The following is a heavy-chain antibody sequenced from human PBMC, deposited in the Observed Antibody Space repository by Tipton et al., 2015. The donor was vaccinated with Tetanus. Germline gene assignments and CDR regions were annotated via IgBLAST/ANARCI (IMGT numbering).Heavy chain of an antibody. D-gene: IGHD6-19*01. CDR3: ARHSGWYNFYNGMDV. CDR1: GGSMRSYY. Sequence: TLSLTCIVSGGSMRSYYWSWIRQPPGKGLEWIGYIYFSGHTKYNPSLNSRVTMSVDTSNNQFSLRLMSVTEADTAIYYCARHSGWYNFYNGMDVWGQGTTVTVSS. CDR2: IYFSGHT. J-gene: IGHJ6*02. V-gene: IGHV4-59*08.